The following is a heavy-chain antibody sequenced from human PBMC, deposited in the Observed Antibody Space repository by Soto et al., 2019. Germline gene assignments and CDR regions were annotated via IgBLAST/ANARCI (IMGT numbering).Heavy chain of an antibody. V-gene: IGHV3-23*01. D-gene: IGHD2-8*02. CDR3: AKATATGGGAFDI. J-gene: IGHJ3*02. CDR1: GFICSIYG. Sequence: GGALRPSSAASGFICSIYGMRGVLQAPGKGPGLSSTTLVHGRAFYLDAAKGRFTISRHSSQNTVSLQASRLTSGDRSLYYCAKATATGGGAFDICGQGTTVT. CDR2: TLVHGRA.